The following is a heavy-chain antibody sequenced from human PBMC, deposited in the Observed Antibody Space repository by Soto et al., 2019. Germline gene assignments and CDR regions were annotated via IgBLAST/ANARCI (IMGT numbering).Heavy chain of an antibody. CDR2: IRSKAYGGTT. CDR1: RFTVGDYA. CDR3: TRGRGEPDLSGPKLVRRDPGVVWFEP. Sequence: GGSLRLSCTSSRFTVGDYAMGWFRQAPGKGLEWVGFIRSKAYGGTTEYAASVKGRFTISRDDSKSIAYLQMNSLKTEDTAVYYCTRGRGEPDLSGPKLVRRDPGVVWFEPWGQGTLVTVSS. J-gene: IGHJ5*02. V-gene: IGHV3-49*03. D-gene: IGHD3-10*01.